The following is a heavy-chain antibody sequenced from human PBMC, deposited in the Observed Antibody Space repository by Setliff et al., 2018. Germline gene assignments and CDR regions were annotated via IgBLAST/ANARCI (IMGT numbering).Heavy chain of an antibody. CDR2: MYYSGDT. CDR3: ARLPPLHTPMALTFDY. Sequence: PSETLSLTCAIYGGSFSGYYWSWIRQPPGKGLEWIGYMYYSGDTNYNPSLKSRVTISVDTSKNQFSLELRSVTAADTAVYYCARLPPLHTPMALTFDYWGQGILVTVSS. CDR1: GGSFSGYY. D-gene: IGHD5-18*01. J-gene: IGHJ4*02. V-gene: IGHV4-59*08.